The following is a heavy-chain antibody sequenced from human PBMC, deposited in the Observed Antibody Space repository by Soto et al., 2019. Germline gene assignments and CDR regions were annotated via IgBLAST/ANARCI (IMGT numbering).Heavy chain of an antibody. V-gene: IGHV1-69*02. CDR2: IIPILGIA. D-gene: IGHD5-18*01. J-gene: IGHJ4*02. CDR1: GGTFSSYT. Sequence: QVQLVQSGAEVKKPGSSVKVSCKASGGTFSSYTISWVRQAPGQGLEWMGRIIPILGIANYAQKFQGRVTITADKSTSTAYMELSSLRSEDTAVYYCERGPDTAMVSPFDYWGQGTLVTVSS. CDR3: ERGPDTAMVSPFDY.